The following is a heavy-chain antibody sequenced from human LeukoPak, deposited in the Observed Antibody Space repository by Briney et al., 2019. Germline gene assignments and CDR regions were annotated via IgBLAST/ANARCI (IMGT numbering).Heavy chain of an antibody. CDR1: GFTFSSYS. CDR3: ARAGDTSGYHLDY. Sequence: PGGSLRLSCAASGFTFSSYSIYWVRQAPGKGLEWVSSISGISTYIYYADSVKGRFTISRDNAKNSVSLEMISLRAEDTALYYCARAGDTSGYHLDYWGQGTLVTVSS. D-gene: IGHD3-22*01. V-gene: IGHV3-21*01. J-gene: IGHJ4*02. CDR2: ISGISTYI.